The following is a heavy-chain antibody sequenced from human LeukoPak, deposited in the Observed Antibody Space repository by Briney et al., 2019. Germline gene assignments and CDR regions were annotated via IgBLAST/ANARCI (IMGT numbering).Heavy chain of an antibody. CDR1: GFTFSTYA. V-gene: IGHV3-23*01. CDR2: IGANGVDT. CDR3: VKAYTTSGTYLEP. J-gene: IGHJ4*02. D-gene: IGHD1-26*01. Sequence: GGSLRLSCTASGFTFSTYAMGWARQAPGKGLEWVSGIGANGVDTFYADSAKGRFTISRDNSKNTVYLQMNSLRAEDTALYYCVKAYTTSGTYLEPWGQGTLVTVSS.